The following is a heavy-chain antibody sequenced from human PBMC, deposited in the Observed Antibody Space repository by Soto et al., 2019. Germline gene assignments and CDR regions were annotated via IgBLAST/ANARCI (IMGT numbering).Heavy chain of an antibody. D-gene: IGHD3-22*01. CDR3: ASLTYYYVRSGHYPDPDDAFDI. Sequence: GESLKISCKRSGDTFPSYWIAWVRPMSGKSLEWMGIIYPGDAETRYSPSFQGQVTFSADKSIKTAYLQWSSLKASDTAMYYCASLTYYYVRSGHYPDPDDAFDIWGQGTMVTVSS. J-gene: IGHJ3*02. V-gene: IGHV5-51*01. CDR1: GDTFPSYW. CDR2: IYPGDAET.